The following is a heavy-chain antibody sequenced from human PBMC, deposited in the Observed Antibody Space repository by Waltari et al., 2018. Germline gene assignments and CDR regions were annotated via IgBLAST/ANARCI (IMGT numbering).Heavy chain of an antibody. CDR3: ARENEDTGVDY. J-gene: IGHJ4*02. CDR1: GFTFSSYE. Sequence: EVQLVESGGGLVQPGGSLRLSCAASGFTFSSYEMNWVRQAPGKVLEWGSYISSSGSTIYYADSVKGRFTISRDNAKNSLYLQMNSLRAEDTAVYYCARENEDTGVDYWGQGTLVTVSS. V-gene: IGHV3-48*03. D-gene: IGHD2-15*01. CDR2: ISSSGSTI.